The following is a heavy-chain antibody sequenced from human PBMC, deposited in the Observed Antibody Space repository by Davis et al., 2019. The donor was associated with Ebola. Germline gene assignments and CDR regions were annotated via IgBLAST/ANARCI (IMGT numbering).Heavy chain of an antibody. Sequence: PSETLSLTCAVSGYSISSGYYWGWIRQPPGKGLEWIGSIYYSGSTYYNPSLKSRVTMSVDTSKNQFSLKLSSVTAADTAVYYCARDPGGDYWGQGTLVTVSS. CDR2: IYYSGST. CDR3: ARDPGGDY. V-gene: IGHV4-38-2*02. CDR1: GYSISSGYY. D-gene: IGHD3-16*01. J-gene: IGHJ4*02.